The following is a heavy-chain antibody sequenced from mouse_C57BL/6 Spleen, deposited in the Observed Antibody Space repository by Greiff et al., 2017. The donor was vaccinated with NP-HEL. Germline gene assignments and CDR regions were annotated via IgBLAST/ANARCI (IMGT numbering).Heavy chain of an antibody. CDR3: ARGGTRGAWFAY. D-gene: IGHD2-14*01. Sequence: QVQLQQSGAELVKPGAAVKISCKASGYAFSSYWMNWVKQRPGKGLEWIGQIYPGDGDTNYNGKFKGKATLTADKSSSTAYMQLSSLTSEDSAVYFCARGGTRGAWFAYWGQGTLVTVSA. CDR2: IYPGDGDT. V-gene: IGHV1-80*01. J-gene: IGHJ3*01. CDR1: GYAFSSYW.